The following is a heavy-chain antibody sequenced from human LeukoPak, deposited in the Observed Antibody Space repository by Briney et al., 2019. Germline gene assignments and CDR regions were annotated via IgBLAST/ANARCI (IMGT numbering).Heavy chain of an antibody. CDR2: INHSGST. V-gene: IGHV4-34*01. D-gene: IGHD3-10*01. Sequence: PSETLSLTWAVYGESFSGHYWTWIRQPPGRGLEWIGEINHSGSTTSNPSLNNRVTISVDTSKNQFSLKLTSVTAADTAVYYCARPRYGSGSLDSWGQGTLVTVSS. J-gene: IGHJ4*02. CDR1: GESFSGHY. CDR3: ARPRYGSGSLDS.